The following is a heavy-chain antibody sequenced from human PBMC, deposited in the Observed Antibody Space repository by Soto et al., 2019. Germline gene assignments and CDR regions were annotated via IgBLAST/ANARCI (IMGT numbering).Heavy chain of an antibody. D-gene: IGHD6-13*01. J-gene: IGHJ5*02. CDR3: ARDRIAAAGTIWFDP. CDR2: IIPIFGTA. Sequence: SVKVSFKASGGTFSSYAISWVRQAPGQGLEWMGGIIPIFGTANYAQKFQGRVTITADESTSTAYMELSSLRSEDTAVYYCARDRIAAAGTIWFDPWGQGTLVTVSS. CDR1: GGTFSSYA. V-gene: IGHV1-69*01.